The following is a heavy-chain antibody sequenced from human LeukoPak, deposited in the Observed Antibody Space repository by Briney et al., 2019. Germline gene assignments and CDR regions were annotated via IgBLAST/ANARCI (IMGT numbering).Heavy chain of an antibody. Sequence: SVKVSCKTSGGVFSDYPVSWVRLAPGQGLEWMGGIIPVFGTTTYAPKFQGRVSLSIHESAGTAYMELSDLTFEDTAIYYCAGDFYGSGSYRPAFDYWGQGALVTVSS. D-gene: IGHD3-10*01. J-gene: IGHJ4*02. V-gene: IGHV1-69*05. CDR3: AGDFYGSGSYRPAFDY. CDR1: GGVFSDYP. CDR2: IIPVFGTT.